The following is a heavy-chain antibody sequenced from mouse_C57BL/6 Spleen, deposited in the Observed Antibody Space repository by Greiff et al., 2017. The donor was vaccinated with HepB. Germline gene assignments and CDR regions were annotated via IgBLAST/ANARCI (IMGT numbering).Heavy chain of an antibody. J-gene: IGHJ1*03. CDR1: GYTFTGYW. Sequence: QVQLQQSGAELMKPGASVKLSCKATGYTFTGYWIEWVKQRPGHGLEWVGEILPGSGSTNYNEKFKGKATFTADTSSNTAYMQLSSLTTEDSAIYYCSKSPIYYYGRSPTSLSFDVWGTGSTVTVSS. V-gene: IGHV1-9*01. CDR3: SKSPIYYYGRSPTSLSFDV. D-gene: IGHD1-1*01. CDR2: ILPGSGST.